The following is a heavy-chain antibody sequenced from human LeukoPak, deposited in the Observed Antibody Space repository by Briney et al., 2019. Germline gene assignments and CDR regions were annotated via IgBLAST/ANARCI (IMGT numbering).Heavy chain of an antibody. V-gene: IGHV2-5*02. CDR2: IYWDDDK. CDR1: GFSLSTSGVG. CDR3: AHSCGGGNSAYFDY. D-gene: IGHD4-23*01. Sequence: SGPTLVKPTQTLTLTCTFSGFSLSTSGVGVGWIRQPPGKALEWLALIYWDDDKRYSPSLKSRLTITKATSKNQVVLTMTNMDPVDTATYYCAHSCGGGNSAYFDYWGQGTLVTVSS. J-gene: IGHJ4*02.